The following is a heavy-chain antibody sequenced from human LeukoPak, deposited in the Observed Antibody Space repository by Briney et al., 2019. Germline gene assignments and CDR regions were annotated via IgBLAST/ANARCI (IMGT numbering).Heavy chain of an antibody. D-gene: IGHD4-11*01. Sequence: GGSLRLSCAASGSTFSTYAKSWVRKAPGKGLEWVSAVSGSGGSTHYADSVKGRFTISRDNSKNTLYLQMNSLRAENTAVYYCARGATVSYYGMDVWGQGTTVTVSS. CDR1: GSTFSTYA. V-gene: IGHV3-23*01. CDR3: ARGATVSYYGMDV. CDR2: VSGSGGST. J-gene: IGHJ6*02.